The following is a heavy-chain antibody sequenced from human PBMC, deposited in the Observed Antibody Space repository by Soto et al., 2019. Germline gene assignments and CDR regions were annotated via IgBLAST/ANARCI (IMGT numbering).Heavy chain of an antibody. D-gene: IGHD6-19*01. V-gene: IGHV1-18*01. CDR2: ISAYNGNT. Sequence: ASVKVSCKASGYTFTSYGISWVRQAPGQGLEWMGWISAYNGNTNYAQKLQGRVTMTTDTSTSTVYMELRSLRSDDTAVYYCARDSSGWYHTGFDPWGQGTLVTVSS. CDR3: ARDSSGWYHTGFDP. CDR1: GYTFTSYG. J-gene: IGHJ5*02.